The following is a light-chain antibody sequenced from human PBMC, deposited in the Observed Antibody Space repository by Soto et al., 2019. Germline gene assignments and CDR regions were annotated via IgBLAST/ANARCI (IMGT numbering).Light chain of an antibody. Sequence: EIVMTQFPATLSVSPGERATLFCRASQNIGNSLAWYQQKPGQAPRLLFYRTSTRATGVAARFSGSGSGTECTLTISSLQSEDFAVYYCQQYKNWYTFGQGTKLEIK. V-gene: IGKV3-15*01. CDR2: RTS. J-gene: IGKJ2*01. CDR3: QQYKNWYT. CDR1: QNIGNS.